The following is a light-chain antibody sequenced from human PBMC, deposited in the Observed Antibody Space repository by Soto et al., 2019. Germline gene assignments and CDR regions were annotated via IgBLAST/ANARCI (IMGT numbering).Light chain of an antibody. CDR3: QQYNNWPPLT. CDR2: GAS. Sequence: EIVMTQSPATLSVSPGERATLSCRASQSVSSNLAWYQQKPGQAPRLLIYGASTRVTGIPARFSGSGSGTEFTLTISSLQSEDFAVYHCQQYNNWPPLTFGGGTKVEIK. J-gene: IGKJ4*01. CDR1: QSVSSN. V-gene: IGKV3-15*01.